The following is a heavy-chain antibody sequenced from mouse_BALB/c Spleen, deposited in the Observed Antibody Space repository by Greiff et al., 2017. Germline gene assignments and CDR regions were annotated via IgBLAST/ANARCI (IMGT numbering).Heavy chain of an antibody. V-gene: IGHV2-9*02. CDR1: GFSLTSYG. J-gene: IGHJ4*01. CDR2: IWAGGST. Sequence: VKLVESGPGLVAPSQSLSITCTVSGFSLTSYGVHWVRQPPGKGLEWLGVIWAGGSTNYNSALMSRLSISKDNSKSQVFLKMNSLQTDDTAMYYCARDRGMSTTDYWGQGTSVTVSS. CDR3: ARDRGMSTTDY. D-gene: IGHD2-4*01.